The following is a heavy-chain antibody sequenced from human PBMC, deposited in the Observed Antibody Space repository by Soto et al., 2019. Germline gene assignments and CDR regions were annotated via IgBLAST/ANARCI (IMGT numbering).Heavy chain of an antibody. CDR2: IKKDGSEK. J-gene: IGHJ4*02. Sequence: PGGSLRLSCAAHGFTFSSNWMSWVRQAPGKGLEWVANIKKDGSEKYYVDSVKGRFTISRDNAKNSLFLQMNSLRAEDTAVYYCARDDSGFDYWGQGTQVTSPQ. CDR1: GFTFSSNW. V-gene: IGHV3-7*03. D-gene: IGHD2-21*02. CDR3: ARDDSGFDY.